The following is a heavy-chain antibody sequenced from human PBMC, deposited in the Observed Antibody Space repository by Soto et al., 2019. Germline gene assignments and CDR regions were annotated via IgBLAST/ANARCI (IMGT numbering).Heavy chain of an antibody. CDR2: INAGNGNT. Sequence: GESLKISCKASGYTFTSYAMHWVRQAPGQRLEWMGWINAGNGNTKYSQKFQGRVTITRDTSASTAYMELSSLRSEDTAVYYCASMCSGGSCYGWFDPWGQGTPVTVSS. CDR1: GYTFTSYA. J-gene: IGHJ5*02. CDR3: ASMCSGGSCYGWFDP. V-gene: IGHV1-3*01. D-gene: IGHD2-15*01.